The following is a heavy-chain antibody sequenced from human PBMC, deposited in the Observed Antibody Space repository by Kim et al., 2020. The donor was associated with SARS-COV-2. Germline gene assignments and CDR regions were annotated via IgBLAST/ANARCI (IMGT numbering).Heavy chain of an antibody. CDR3: ARSWDLGPDSHFDY. D-gene: IGHD7-27*01. J-gene: IGHJ4*02. CDR1: GASISSSNYF. Sequence: SETLSLTCTVSGASISSSNYFWGWIRQPPGKGLEWIGSISHWGNTYYTPSLKSRVTMSMDTSKNQFSLKLSSVTAADTAVYYCARSWDLGPDSHFDYWGRGTLVTVSS. CDR2: ISHWGNT. V-gene: IGHV4-39*07.